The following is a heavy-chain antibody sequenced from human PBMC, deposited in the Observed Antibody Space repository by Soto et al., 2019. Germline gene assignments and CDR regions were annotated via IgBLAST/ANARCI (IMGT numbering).Heavy chain of an antibody. Sequence: SETLSLTCTVSGGAISNYYWSWIRHPPGKKLEWIGNIHYSGSTNYSPSLKSRVTISGDTSKNQFSLKLYSVTTADTAMYYCARLPWADYGGIFDPWGQGTLVT. J-gene: IGHJ5*02. CDR1: GGAISNYY. CDR3: ARLPWADYGGIFDP. V-gene: IGHV4-59*01. D-gene: IGHD4-17*01. CDR2: IHYSGST.